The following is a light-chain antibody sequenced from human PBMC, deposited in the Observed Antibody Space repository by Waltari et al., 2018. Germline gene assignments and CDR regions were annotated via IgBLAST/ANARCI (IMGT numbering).Light chain of an antibody. CDR2: DVD. CDR3: ASYTRSNTYV. Sequence: QSALTQPASVSGSPGQSITISCTGTSSDVGGYKSVAWYQQYQGTGPKVMIYDVDNRPSGISYRFSGSKSGNTASLTISGLQPEDEADYYCASYTRSNTYVFGTGTTVTVL. J-gene: IGLJ1*01. CDR1: SSDVGGYKS. V-gene: IGLV2-14*01.